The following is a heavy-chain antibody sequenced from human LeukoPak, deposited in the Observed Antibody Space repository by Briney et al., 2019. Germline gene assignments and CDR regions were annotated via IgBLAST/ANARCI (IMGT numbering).Heavy chain of an antibody. Sequence: GASVKVSCKASGYTFTSYRCSWVRQAPGQGLEWMGWISAYNGNTNYAQKLQGRVTMTTDTSTSTAYMELRSLRSDDTAVYYCARATYYYDSSGYYHPGYFDYWGQGTLVTVSS. V-gene: IGHV1-18*01. CDR2: ISAYNGNT. CDR3: ARATYYYDSSGYYHPGYFDY. J-gene: IGHJ4*02. D-gene: IGHD3-22*01. CDR1: GYTFTSYR.